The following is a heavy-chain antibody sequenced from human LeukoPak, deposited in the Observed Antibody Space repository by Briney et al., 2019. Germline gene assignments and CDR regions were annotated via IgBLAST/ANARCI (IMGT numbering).Heavy chain of an antibody. CDR2: IYYSGST. D-gene: IGHD2-2*01. V-gene: IGHV4-59*11. CDR1: CGSISSHY. J-gene: IGHJ4*02. CDR3: ARRYCSSTSCHRYYFDY. Sequence: SETLSLTCTVSCGSISSHYWSWIRQPPGKGLEWIGYIYYSGSTNYNPSLKSRVTISVDTSKNQFSLKLSSVTAADTAVYYCARRYCSSTSCHRYYFDYWGQGTLVTVSS.